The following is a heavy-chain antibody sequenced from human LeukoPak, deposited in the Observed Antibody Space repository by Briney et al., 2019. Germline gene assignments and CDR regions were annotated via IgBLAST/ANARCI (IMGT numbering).Heavy chain of an antibody. V-gene: IGHV1-8*01. J-gene: IGHJ4*02. D-gene: IGHD6-13*01. Sequence: ASVKVSCKASEYTFSSYDINWVRQATGQGLEWMGWMNPKSGNTGYAQKFQGRVTMTRNTSISTAYMELSNLRSEDTAIYYCATSRSSLQQLVRHCDFWGQGPLVTVSS. CDR2: MNPKSGNT. CDR1: EYTFSSYD. CDR3: ATSRSSLQQLVRHCDF.